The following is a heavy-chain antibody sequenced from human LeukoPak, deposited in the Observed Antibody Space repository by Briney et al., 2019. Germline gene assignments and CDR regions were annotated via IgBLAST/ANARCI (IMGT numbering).Heavy chain of an antibody. CDR2: ISGSGGST. Sequence: GGSLRLSCAASGLTFSSYAMSWVRQAPGEGLEWVSAISGSGGSTYYTDSVKGRFTISRDNSKNTLYLQMDILRGEDTAVYYCAKGVGGVIYYYYGMDGWGKGATVTV. D-gene: IGHD3-10*01. CDR3: AKGVGGVIYYYYGMDG. J-gene: IGHJ6*04. V-gene: IGHV3-23*01. CDR1: GLTFSSYA.